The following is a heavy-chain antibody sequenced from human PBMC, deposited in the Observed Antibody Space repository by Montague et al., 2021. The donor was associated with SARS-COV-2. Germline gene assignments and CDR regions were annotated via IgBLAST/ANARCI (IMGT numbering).Heavy chain of an antibody. CDR1: GGSISSSSYY. D-gene: IGHD6-13*01. CDR3: ARVGRQQLVRLSGMDV. V-gene: IGHV4-39*07. J-gene: IGHJ6*02. Sequence: SEIRSLTCTVSGGSISSSSYYWGWIRQPPGKGLEWIGSIYYSGSTYYXXXLKSRVTISVDTSKNQFSLKLSSVTAADTAVYYCARVGRQQLVRLSGMDVWGQGTTVTVSS. CDR2: IYYSGST.